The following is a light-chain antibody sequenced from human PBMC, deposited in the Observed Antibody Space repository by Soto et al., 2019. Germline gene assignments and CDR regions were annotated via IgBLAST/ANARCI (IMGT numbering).Light chain of an antibody. CDR2: AAS. CDR1: QSISSSY. V-gene: IGKV3-20*01. CDR3: QQYGSSRT. Sequence: EIGLTQSPGTLSLSPGERATLSCRASQSISSSYLAWYQQRPGKAPRLLIYAASNRATGNPDRFSGSGSGTDFTLTISRLEPEDFAVYYCQQYGSSRTFGQGTKVEIK. J-gene: IGKJ1*01.